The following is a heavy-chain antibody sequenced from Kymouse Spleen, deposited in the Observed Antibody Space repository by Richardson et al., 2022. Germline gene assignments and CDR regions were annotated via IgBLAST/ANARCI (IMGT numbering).Heavy chain of an antibody. V-gene: IGHV4-34*01. CDR1: GGSFSGYY. CDR3: ARGGGCTNGVCYWAAAGPYFDY. CDR2: INHSGST. J-gene: IGHJ4*02. D-gene: IGHD2-8*01. Sequence: QVQLQQWGAGLLKPSETLSLTCAVYGGSFSGYYWSWIRQPPGKGLEWIGEINHSGSTNYNPSLKSRVTISVDTSKNQFSLKLSSVTAADTAVYYCARGGGCTNGVCYWAAAGPYFDYWGQGTLVTVSS.